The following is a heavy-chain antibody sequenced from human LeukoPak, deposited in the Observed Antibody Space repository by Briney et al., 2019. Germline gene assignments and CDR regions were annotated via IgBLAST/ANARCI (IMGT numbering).Heavy chain of an antibody. CDR2: INPSGGST. J-gene: IGHJ4*02. Sequence: ASVKVSCKTSGYILTGYYMHWVRQAPGQGLEWMGWINPSGGSTSYAQKFQGRVTMTRDTSTSTVYMELSSLRSEDTAVYYCARAEHPSNRIAAAGTSDYWGQGTLVTVSS. D-gene: IGHD6-13*01. CDR3: ARAEHPSNRIAAAGTSDY. V-gene: IGHV1-46*01. CDR1: GYILTGYY.